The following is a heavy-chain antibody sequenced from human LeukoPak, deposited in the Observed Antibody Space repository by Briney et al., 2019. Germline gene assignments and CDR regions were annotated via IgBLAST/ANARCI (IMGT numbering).Heavy chain of an antibody. D-gene: IGHD5-18*01. CDR3: AGMAMDPAMVTNFFDL. J-gene: IGHJ4*02. CDR2: IHPSGGGT. V-gene: IGHV1-46*01. Sequence: VASVKVSCKASGYTFTDYYMYWVRQAPGQGPECMGVIHPSGGGTTYAQKFQGRVTLTKDTATSTVYIELSSLRSDDTAVYYCAGMAMDPAMVTNFFDLWGQGTLLIVSA. CDR1: GYTFTDYY.